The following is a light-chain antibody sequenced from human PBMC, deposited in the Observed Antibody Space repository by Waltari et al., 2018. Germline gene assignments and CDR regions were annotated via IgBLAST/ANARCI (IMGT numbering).Light chain of an antibody. Sequence: DIQMTQSPSSLSPSVGDRVTITCRASQGITSYLNWYRQKPGKATNLLIYSANHLESGVPSNFSGSGSGTEFTLIISSLQPEDFATYYCQQYNSYLGGGTKVEIK. CDR2: SAN. V-gene: IGKV1-17*01. CDR3: QQYNSY. J-gene: IGKJ4*01. CDR1: QGITSY.